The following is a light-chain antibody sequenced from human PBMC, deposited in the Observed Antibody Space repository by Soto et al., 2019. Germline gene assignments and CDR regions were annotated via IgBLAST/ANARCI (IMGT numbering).Light chain of an antibody. V-gene: IGLV2-14*03. J-gene: IGLJ1*01. CDR1: SSDPGRYDH. CDR3: ISYTNRQSYV. CDR2: ADA. Sequence: QSALTQPASVSGSPGPSITISCSGGSSDPGRYDHVAWYRQFPGKSPKLRIGADAARPSGVSVRFSGSKSGITASLTLSGLQTEDDPDYYCISYTNRQSYVFGTGPK.